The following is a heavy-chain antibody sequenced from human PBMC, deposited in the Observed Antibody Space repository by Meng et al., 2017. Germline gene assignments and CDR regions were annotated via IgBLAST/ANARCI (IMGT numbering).Heavy chain of an antibody. D-gene: IGHD6-19*01. V-gene: IGHV3-21*04. CDR1: GFTFSSYN. CDR3: TIYIRGHI. CDR2: ISSSSNYI. Sequence: EVPLVESGGGLVKPGGSLRLSCVASGFTFSSYNMNWVRQAPGKGLEWVSSISSSSNYIYYADSVKGRFIISRDNAKSSLYLQMNSLKTEDSAVYYCTIYIRGHIWGQGTMVTVSS. J-gene: IGHJ3*02.